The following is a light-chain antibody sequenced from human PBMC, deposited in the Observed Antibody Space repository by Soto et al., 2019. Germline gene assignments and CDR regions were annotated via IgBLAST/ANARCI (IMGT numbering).Light chain of an antibody. CDR3: QQYGSSPPIT. Sequence: EIVLTQSPGTLSLSPGERATLSCRASQSVSSSYLAWYQQKPGQAPRLLIYGASSRATGIPDRFSGSGSGTAFTLTISRLEPEAFAVYYCQQYGSSPPITFGGGTKVEIK. V-gene: IGKV3-20*01. CDR2: GAS. CDR1: QSVSSSY. J-gene: IGKJ4*01.